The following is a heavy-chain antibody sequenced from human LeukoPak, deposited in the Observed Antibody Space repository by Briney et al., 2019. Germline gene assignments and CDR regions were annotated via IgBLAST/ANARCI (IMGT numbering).Heavy chain of an antibody. CDR2: IYSGGST. V-gene: IGHV3-66*01. Sequence: PGGSLRLSCAASEFSVGSNHMTWVRQAPGKGLEWVSLIYSGGSTYYADSVKGRFTISRDNSKNTLYLQMNSLRAEDTAVYYCAKDRGSYYPVCFDYWGQGTLVTVSS. CDR3: AKDRGSYYPVCFDY. D-gene: IGHD1-26*01. J-gene: IGHJ4*02. CDR1: EFSVGSNH.